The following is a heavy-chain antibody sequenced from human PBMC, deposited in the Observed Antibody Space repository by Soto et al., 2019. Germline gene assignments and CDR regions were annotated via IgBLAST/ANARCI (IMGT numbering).Heavy chain of an antibody. CDR2: INPNSGGT. Sequence: ASVKVSCKASGYTFTGCYMHWLRQAPGQGLEWMGWINPNSGGTNYAQKFQGWVTMTRDTSISTAYMELSRLRSDDTAVYYCARAYYYDSSGYYDFDYWGQGTLVTVSS. J-gene: IGHJ4*02. CDR1: GYTFTGCY. D-gene: IGHD3-22*01. CDR3: ARAYYYDSSGYYDFDY. V-gene: IGHV1-2*04.